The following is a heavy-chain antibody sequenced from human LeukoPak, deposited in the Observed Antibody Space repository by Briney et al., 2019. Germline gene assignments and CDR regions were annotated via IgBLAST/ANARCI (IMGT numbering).Heavy chain of an antibody. D-gene: IGHD3-16*02. CDR1: GGTFSSYA. CDR2: IIPIFGTA. J-gene: IGHJ4*02. V-gene: IGHV1-69*05. CDR3: ARAPYVGGVIVNFDY. Sequence: GSSVKVSCKASGGTFSSYAISWVRQAPGQGLEWMGGIIPIFGTANYAQKFQGRVTITTDESTSTAYMELSSLRSEDTAVYYCARAPYVGGVIVNFDYWGQGTLVTVSS.